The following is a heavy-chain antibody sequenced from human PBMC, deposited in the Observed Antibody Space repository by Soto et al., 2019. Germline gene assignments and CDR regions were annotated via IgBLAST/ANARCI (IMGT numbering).Heavy chain of an antibody. J-gene: IGHJ6*02. D-gene: IGHD6-19*01. CDR3: ASLTRIAVAGSYGMDV. V-gene: IGHV5-51*01. CDR2: IYPGDSDT. CDR1: GYSFTSYW. Sequence: PGESLKISCKGSGYSFTSYWIGWVRQMPGKGLEWMGIIYPGDSDTRYSPSFQGQVTISADKSISTAYLQWSSLKASDTAMYYCASLTRIAVAGSYGMDVWGQGTTVIVYS.